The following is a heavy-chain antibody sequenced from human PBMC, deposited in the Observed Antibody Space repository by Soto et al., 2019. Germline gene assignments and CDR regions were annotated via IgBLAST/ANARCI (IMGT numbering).Heavy chain of an antibody. CDR3: TTDPIVGAKDAFDI. V-gene: IGHV3-15*01. Sequence: GGSLRLSCAASGFTFRNAWMSWVRQAPGKGLEWVGRIKSKTDGGTTDYAAPVKGRFTISRDDSKNTLYLQMNSLKTEDTAIYYCTTDPIVGAKDAFDIWGQGTMVTVSS. CDR1: GFTFRNAW. D-gene: IGHD1-26*01. CDR2: IKSKTDGGTT. J-gene: IGHJ3*02.